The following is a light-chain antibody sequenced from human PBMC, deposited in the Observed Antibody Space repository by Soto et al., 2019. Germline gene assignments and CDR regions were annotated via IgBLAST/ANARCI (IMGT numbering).Light chain of an antibody. CDR1: SSDVGAYNY. J-gene: IGLJ1*01. Sequence: QSALTQPASVSGSPGQSIAISCTGTSSDVGAYNYVSWFQQHPGKAPKLIIYDVGSRPSGVSNRFSGSKSGNTASLTISGLQAEDEADYYCSSYTTSTTYVFGTGTKLTV. V-gene: IGLV2-14*03. CDR3: SSYTTSTTYV. CDR2: DVG.